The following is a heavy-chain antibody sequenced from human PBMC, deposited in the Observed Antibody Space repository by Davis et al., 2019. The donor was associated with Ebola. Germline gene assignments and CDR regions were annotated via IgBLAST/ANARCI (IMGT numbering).Heavy chain of an antibody. Sequence: GESLKISCAASGFTFSSYWMSWVRQAPGKGLEWVSSSGTGGNTYYADSVKGRFTISRDNSKSTLYLQMNSLRAEDTATYFCAKSADLESWGQGTLVTVSS. CDR2: SGTGGNT. V-gene: IGHV3-23*01. CDR3: AKSADLES. J-gene: IGHJ4*02. CDR1: GFTFSSYW.